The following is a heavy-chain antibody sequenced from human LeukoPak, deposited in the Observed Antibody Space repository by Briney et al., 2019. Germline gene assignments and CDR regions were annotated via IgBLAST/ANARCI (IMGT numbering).Heavy chain of an antibody. Sequence: PGGSLRLSCAASGCTFSNYAMTWVRQAPGKGLERVSGISASGGTTYYAASVKGRFTISRDTSRNTLYLQINSLRAADTAVYYCAKRPRDTSGYYLGAFDIWGQGTMVTISS. CDR3: AKRPRDTSGYYLGAFDI. D-gene: IGHD3-22*01. CDR1: GCTFSNYA. J-gene: IGHJ3*02. CDR2: ISASGGTT. V-gene: IGHV3-23*01.